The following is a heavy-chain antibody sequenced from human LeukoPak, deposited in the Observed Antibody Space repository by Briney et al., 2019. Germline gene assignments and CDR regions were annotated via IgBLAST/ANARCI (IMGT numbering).Heavy chain of an antibody. V-gene: IGHV4-59*01. D-gene: IGHD5-24*01. CDR3: ARDSMAARDFWFDP. Sequence: PSETLSLTCTVSGGSISSYYWSCIRQSPGKGLEWMGYIYDSGSAKDNPSLKSRVTESVDQPKNQFSLKLSSVTAAYTAVYYRARDSMAARDFWFDPWGQGTLVTVSS. CDR1: GGSISSYY. J-gene: IGHJ5*02. CDR2: IYDSGSA.